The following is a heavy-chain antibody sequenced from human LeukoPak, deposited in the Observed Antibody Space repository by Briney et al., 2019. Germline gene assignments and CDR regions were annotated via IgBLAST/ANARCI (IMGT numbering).Heavy chain of an antibody. Sequence: GRSLRLSCAASGFTFDDYAMHWVRQAPGKGLEWVSGISWNSGSIGYADSVKGRFTISRDNAKNSLYLQMNSLRAEDTALYYCAKDLNLFSSGWYTFDYWGQGTLVTVSS. CDR2: ISWNSGSI. CDR3: AKDLNLFSSGWYTFDY. CDR1: GFTFDDYA. J-gene: IGHJ4*02. D-gene: IGHD6-19*01. V-gene: IGHV3-9*01.